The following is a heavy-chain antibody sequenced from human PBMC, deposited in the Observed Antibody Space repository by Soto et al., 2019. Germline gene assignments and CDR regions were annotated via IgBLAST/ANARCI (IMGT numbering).Heavy chain of an antibody. CDR1: GGTFRKDA. Sequence: QVHLVQSGAEVQKPGSSVKVSCKSSGGTFRKDAPNWVRQAPGQGLEWMGTIIPVFGSPIYAQKFQGRLTSTADGSTNTSFMDLSSLNSDDTGVYYCAKAVGHSFAPGATRYYGMEVWGQGTTVSVSS. V-gene: IGHV1-69*18. CDR2: IIPVFGSP. J-gene: IGHJ6*02. CDR3: AKAVGHSFAPGATRYYGMEV. D-gene: IGHD5-18*01.